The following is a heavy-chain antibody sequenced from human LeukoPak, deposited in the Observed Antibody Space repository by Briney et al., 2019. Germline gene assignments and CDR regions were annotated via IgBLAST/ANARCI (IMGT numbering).Heavy chain of an antibody. D-gene: IGHD3-10*01. CDR3: ASVYYYGSGTNMDAFDI. V-gene: IGHV3-11*01. CDR1: GFTFSDYY. J-gene: IGHJ3*02. Sequence: GGSLRLSCAASGFTFSDYYMSWIRQAPGKGLQWVSYISSSGSTIYYADSVKGRLTISRDNAKNSLSLQMNSLRAEDTAVYYCASVYYYGSGTNMDAFDIWGQGTMVTVSS. CDR2: ISSSGSTI.